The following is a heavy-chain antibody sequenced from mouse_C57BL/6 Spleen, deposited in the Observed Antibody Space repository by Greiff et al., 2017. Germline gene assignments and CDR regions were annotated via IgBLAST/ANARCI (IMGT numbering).Heavy chain of an antibody. D-gene: IGHD2-12*01. Sequence: QVQLQQPGAELVRPGPSVKLSCKASGYTFTSSWMHWVKQRPGQGLAWIGLIDPSASYTNYNQQFKGKATFTVDTSSSTAYMHLSILTSEDSAVYYCARGSYYDCAGFAYWGQGTLVTVSA. V-gene: IGHV1-59*01. CDR2: IDPSASYT. CDR3: ARGSYYDCAGFAY. CDR1: GYTFTSSW. J-gene: IGHJ3*01.